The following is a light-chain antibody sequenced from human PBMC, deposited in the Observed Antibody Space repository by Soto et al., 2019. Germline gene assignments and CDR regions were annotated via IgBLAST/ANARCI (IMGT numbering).Light chain of an antibody. V-gene: IGKV3-20*01. CDR1: QRVGSNY. Sequence: EVLLTQSPGTLSLSPGDRATLSCRTSQRVGSNYIAWYQQKPGQPPRLLIYHASRRATGIPDRFTGGRSGTTFTLTISRLEPKDFAVFYCKQYGYSPATFGRGPTVEIK. CDR3: KQYGYSPAT. J-gene: IGKJ1*01. CDR2: HAS.